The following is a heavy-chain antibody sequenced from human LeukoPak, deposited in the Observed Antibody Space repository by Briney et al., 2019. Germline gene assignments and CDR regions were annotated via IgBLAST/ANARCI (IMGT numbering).Heavy chain of an antibody. CDR2: ISYEGGTQ. CDR1: GVXLSPYG. Sequence: GMSLRLSCAASGVXLSPYGIHWVRQAPGEGLEWVAVISYEGGTQHYADSVKGRFIISRDNPRNTLYLQMNILRTEDTAGYYCAKEGTPQVSTWYDLWGQGTQVIVSS. V-gene: IGHV3-30*18. CDR3: AKEGTPQVSTWYDL. J-gene: IGHJ5*02. D-gene: IGHD3-10*01.